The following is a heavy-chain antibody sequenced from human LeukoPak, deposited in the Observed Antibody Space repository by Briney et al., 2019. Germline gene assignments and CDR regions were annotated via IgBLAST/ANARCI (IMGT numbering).Heavy chain of an antibody. D-gene: IGHD3-10*01. V-gene: IGHV3-30-3*01. J-gene: IGHJ4*02. CDR2: ISYDGSSK. Sequence: TGGSLRLSCAASGFTFSSYAMHWVRQAPGKGLEWVAVISYDGSSKYYADSVKGRFTISRDNSKNTLYLQMNSLRAEDTAVYYCARDSSGSGSYPTLDYWGQGTLVTVSS. CDR1: GFTFSSYA. CDR3: ARDSSGSGSYPTLDY.